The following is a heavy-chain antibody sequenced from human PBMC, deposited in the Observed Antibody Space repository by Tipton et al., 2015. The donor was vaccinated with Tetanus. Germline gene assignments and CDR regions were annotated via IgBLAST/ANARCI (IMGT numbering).Heavy chain of an antibody. J-gene: IGHJ4*02. D-gene: IGHD6-13*01. CDR2: INHSGST. Sequence: TLSLTCAVYGGSFSGYYWSWIRQPPGKGLEWIGEINHSGSTNYNPSLKSRVTISVDTSKNQFSLKLSSVAAADTAVYYCAGLQYSSSFDYWGQGTLVTVSS. CDR3: AGLQYSSSFDY. V-gene: IGHV4-34*01. CDR1: GGSFSGYY.